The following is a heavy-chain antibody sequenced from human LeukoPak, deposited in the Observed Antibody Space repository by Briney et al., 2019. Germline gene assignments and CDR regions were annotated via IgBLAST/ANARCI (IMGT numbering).Heavy chain of an antibody. Sequence: GGSLRLSFAASGFTFSNYGMHWVRQAPAKGLEGVAFIRYDGSNKYYTDSVKGRFTISRDNSKNTLYLQMNSLRPEDTAVYYCATNSNYNFDSWGQGILVTVSS. CDR2: IRYDGSNK. CDR3: ATNSNYNFDS. V-gene: IGHV3-30*02. D-gene: IGHD4-11*01. CDR1: GFTFSNYG. J-gene: IGHJ4*02.